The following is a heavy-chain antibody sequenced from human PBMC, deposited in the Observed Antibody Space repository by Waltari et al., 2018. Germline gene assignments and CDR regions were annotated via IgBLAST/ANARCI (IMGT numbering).Heavy chain of an antibody. CDR1: GFTFSHYW. CDR2: IKQDGSEK. Sequence: EVQLVESGGGLVQPGGALRRSCADSGFTFSHYWMSWVRQAPGKVLEGVANIKQDGSEKYYGDSVKGRFTISRDNAKNSLYLQMNSLRAEDTAVYYCARGGAAAGKDFYYYYGMDVWGQGTTVTVSS. J-gene: IGHJ6*02. CDR3: ARGGAAAGKDFYYYYGMDV. D-gene: IGHD6-13*01. V-gene: IGHV3-7*01.